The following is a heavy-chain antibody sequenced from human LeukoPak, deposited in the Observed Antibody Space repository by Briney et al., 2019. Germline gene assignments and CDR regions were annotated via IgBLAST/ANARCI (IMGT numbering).Heavy chain of an antibody. CDR2: IISDGSIT. CDR1: GFTFSSYW. J-gene: IGHJ3*02. Sequence: TGGSLRLSCAASGFTFSSYWMQWVRQAPGKGLVSVSRIISDGSITNYADSVKGRFTISRDNSKNTLYLQMNSLRAEDTAVYYCATPYYDSSGYYYGYAFDIWGQGTMVTVSS. D-gene: IGHD3-22*01. CDR3: ATPYYDSSGYYYGYAFDI. V-gene: IGHV3-74*01.